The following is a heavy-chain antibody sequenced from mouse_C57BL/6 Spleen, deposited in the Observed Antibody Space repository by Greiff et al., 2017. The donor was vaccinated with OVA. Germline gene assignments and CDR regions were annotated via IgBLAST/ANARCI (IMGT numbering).Heavy chain of an antibody. V-gene: IGHV1-80*01. Sequence: QVQLQQSGAELVKPGASVKISCKASGYAFSSYWMNWVKQRPGKGLEWIGQIYPGDGDTNYNGKFKGKATLTADKSSSTAYMQLSSLTSEDSAVYFCAREPPYYAMDYWGQGTSVTVSS. CDR1: GYAFSSYW. CDR3: AREPPYYAMDY. J-gene: IGHJ4*01. CDR2: IYPGDGDT.